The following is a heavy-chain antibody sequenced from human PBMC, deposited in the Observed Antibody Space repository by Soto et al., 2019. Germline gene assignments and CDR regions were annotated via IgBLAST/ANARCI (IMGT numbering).Heavy chain of an antibody. Sequence: PGESLRLSCAPSGFTFSSFSMHCVSQDSGKGQEWVSYISSSSSTIYYADSVKGRITTSRDNAKNSLYLQMNSLRDEDTAVYYGAREPLAVAALTTFDYWGQGTLVTVSS. D-gene: IGHD6-19*01. V-gene: IGHV3-48*02. CDR1: GFTFSSFS. CDR3: AREPLAVAALTTFDY. CDR2: ISSSSSTI. J-gene: IGHJ4*02.